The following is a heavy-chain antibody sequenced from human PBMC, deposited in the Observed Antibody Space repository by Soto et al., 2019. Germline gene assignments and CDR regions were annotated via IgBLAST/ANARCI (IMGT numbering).Heavy chain of an antibody. CDR2: IYYSGST. V-gene: IGHV4-30-4*01. CDR1: GGSISSGDYY. J-gene: IGHJ4*02. D-gene: IGHD3-22*01. Sequence: QVQLQESGPGLVKPSQTLSLTCTVSGGSISSGDYYWSWIRQPPGKGLEWIGYIYYSGSTYYNPSLKSRVTIPVDTSKNQFSLKLSSVTAADTAVYYCASHYYDSSGYYPLYFDYWGQGTLVTVSS. CDR3: ASHYYDSSGYYPLYFDY.